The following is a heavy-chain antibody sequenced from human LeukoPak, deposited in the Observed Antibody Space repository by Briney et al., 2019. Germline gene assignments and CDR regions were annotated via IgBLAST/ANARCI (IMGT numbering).Heavy chain of an antibody. V-gene: IGHV4-34*01. CDR3: ARAGFGDAIDI. CDR1: GGSFSGYY. CDR2: INHSGST. Sequence: SETLSLTCAVYGGSFSGYYWSWIRQPPGKGLEWIGEINHSGSTNYNPSLKSRVTISVDTSKNQFSLKLSSVTAADTAVYYCARAGFGDAIDIWGQGTMVTVSS. D-gene: IGHD3-10*01. J-gene: IGHJ3*02.